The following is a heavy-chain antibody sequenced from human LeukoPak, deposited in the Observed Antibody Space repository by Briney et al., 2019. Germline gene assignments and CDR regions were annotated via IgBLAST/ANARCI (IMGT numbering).Heavy chain of an antibody. CDR2: INPNSGGT. CDR3: ARGGYYYGSGSYQIDY. J-gene: IGHJ4*02. Sequence: ASVKVSCKASGYTFTSYDINWVRQAPGQGLEWMGWINPNSGGTNYAQKFQGRVTMTRDTSISTAYMELSRLRSDDTAVYYCARGGYYYGSGSYQIDYWGQGTLVTVSS. D-gene: IGHD3-10*01. V-gene: IGHV1-2*02. CDR1: GYTFTSYD.